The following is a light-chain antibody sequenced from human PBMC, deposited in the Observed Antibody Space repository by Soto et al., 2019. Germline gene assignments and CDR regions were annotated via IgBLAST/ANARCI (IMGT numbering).Light chain of an antibody. Sequence: QAVVTQPPSVSGAPGQRVTISCTGSSSNIGAGYDVHWYQHLPGTGPKLLIFGNNNRPSGVPDRFSGSKSGSSASLAITGLQAEDEADYYCQSYDSSLSAHVFGAGTKVTVL. CDR1: SSNIGAGYD. CDR3: QSYDSSLSAHV. J-gene: IGLJ1*01. V-gene: IGLV1-40*01. CDR2: GNN.